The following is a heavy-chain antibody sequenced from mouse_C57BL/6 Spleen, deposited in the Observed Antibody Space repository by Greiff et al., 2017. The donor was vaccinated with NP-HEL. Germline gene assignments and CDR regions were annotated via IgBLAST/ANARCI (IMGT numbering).Heavy chain of an antibody. J-gene: IGHJ2*01. CDR3: AREEGYYFDY. Sequence: VQLQQSGPELVKPGASVKISCKASGYTFTDYYMNWVKQSHGKSLEWIGDINPNNGGTSYNQKFKGKATLTVDKSSSTAYMELRSLTSEDSAVYYCAREEGYYFDYWGQGTTLTVSS. CDR1: GYTFTDYY. V-gene: IGHV1-26*01. CDR2: INPNNGGT.